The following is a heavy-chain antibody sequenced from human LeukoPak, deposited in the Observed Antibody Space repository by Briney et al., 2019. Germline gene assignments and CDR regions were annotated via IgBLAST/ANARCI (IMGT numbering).Heavy chain of an antibody. D-gene: IGHD4-17*01. CDR1: GGSISSSSYY. J-gene: IGHJ4*02. Sequence: SETLSLTCTVSGGSISSSSYYWGWIRQPPGKGLEWIGSIYYSGSTYYNPSLKSRVTISVDTSKNQFSLRLSSVTAADTAVYYCARLASMTTGIIDYWGQGTLVTVSS. V-gene: IGHV4-39*01. CDR3: ARLASMTTGIIDY. CDR2: IYYSGST.